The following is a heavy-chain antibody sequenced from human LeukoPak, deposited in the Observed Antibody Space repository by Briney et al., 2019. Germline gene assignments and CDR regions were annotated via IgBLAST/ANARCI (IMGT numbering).Heavy chain of an antibody. Sequence: SETLSLTCTVSGGSISSSSYYWDWIRQPPGKGLEWIGSIYSSGSTYYNASLKSRVIISVDTSKNQFSLKLNSVTAADTAVYYCARHEGQLLPFDYWGQGTLVTVSS. CDR3: ARHEGQLLPFDY. CDR1: GGSISSSSYY. CDR2: IYSSGST. J-gene: IGHJ4*02. V-gene: IGHV4-39*01. D-gene: IGHD2-2*01.